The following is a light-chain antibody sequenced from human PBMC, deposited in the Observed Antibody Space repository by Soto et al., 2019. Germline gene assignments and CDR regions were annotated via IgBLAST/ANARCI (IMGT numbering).Light chain of an antibody. CDR2: GAS. J-gene: IGKJ1*01. Sequence: EIVLTQSPGTLSLSPGERATLSCRASQSVSSSYLAWYQQKPGQGPRLLIYGASSRATGIPDRFSGSGSGTAFTLTISSLEPEDFAVYYCQQYGSSLWTFGQGTKVEIK. CDR3: QQYGSSLWT. V-gene: IGKV3-20*01. CDR1: QSVSSSY.